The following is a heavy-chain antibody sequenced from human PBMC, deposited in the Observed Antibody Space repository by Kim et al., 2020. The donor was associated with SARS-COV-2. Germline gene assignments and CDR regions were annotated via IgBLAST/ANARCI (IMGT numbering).Heavy chain of an antibody. J-gene: IGHJ4*02. Sequence: GGSLRLSCAASGFTFSSYGMHWVRQAPGKGLEWVAVISYDGSNKYYADSVKGRFTISRDNSKNTLYLQMNSLRAEDTAVYYCAKDRLYDSSGYYSRVGWDYWGQGTLVTVSS. D-gene: IGHD3-22*01. V-gene: IGHV3-30*18. CDR2: ISYDGSNK. CDR3: AKDRLYDSSGYYSRVGWDY. CDR1: GFTFSSYG.